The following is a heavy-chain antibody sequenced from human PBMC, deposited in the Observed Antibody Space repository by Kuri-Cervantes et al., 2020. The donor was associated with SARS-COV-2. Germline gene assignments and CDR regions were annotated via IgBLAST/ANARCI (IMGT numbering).Heavy chain of an antibody. D-gene: IGHD4-23*01. CDR3: ARDLRWSSDAFDI. CDR1: GFTFSSYS. Sequence: GGSLRLSCAASGFTFSSYSMNWVRQAPGKGLEWVSYISSSSTIYYADSVKGRFTISRDNAKNSLYLQMNSLRAEDTAVYYCARDLRWSSDAFDIWGQGTMVTVSS. J-gene: IGHJ3*02. CDR2: ISSSSTI. V-gene: IGHV3-48*04.